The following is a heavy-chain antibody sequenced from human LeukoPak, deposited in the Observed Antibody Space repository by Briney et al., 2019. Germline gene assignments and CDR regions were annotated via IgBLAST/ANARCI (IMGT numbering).Heavy chain of an antibody. CDR2: IYHSGST. Sequence: SSETLSLTCAVSGGSISSSNWWSWVRQPPGKGLEWIGEIYHSGSTNYNPSLKSRVTISVDKSKNQFSLKLSSVTAADTAVYYCARDLNYYDSSGYYYSSAGFDPWGQGTLVTVSS. V-gene: IGHV4-4*02. CDR3: ARDLNYYDSSGYYYSSAGFDP. J-gene: IGHJ5*02. CDR1: GGSISSSNW. D-gene: IGHD3-22*01.